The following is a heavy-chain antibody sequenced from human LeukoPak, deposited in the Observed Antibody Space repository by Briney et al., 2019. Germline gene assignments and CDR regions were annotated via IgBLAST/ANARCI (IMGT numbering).Heavy chain of an antibody. D-gene: IGHD3-22*01. J-gene: IGHJ6*03. V-gene: IGHV4-34*01. Sequence: SETLSLTCAVYGGSFSGYYWGWIRQPPGKGLEWIGSIYYSGSTYYNPSLKSRVTISVDTSKNQFSLKLSSVTAADTAVYYCASEAYYYDSSGYYRRWGDYMDVWGKGTTVTVSS. CDR3: ASEAYYYDSSGYYRRWGDYMDV. CDR1: GGSFSGYY. CDR2: IYYSGST.